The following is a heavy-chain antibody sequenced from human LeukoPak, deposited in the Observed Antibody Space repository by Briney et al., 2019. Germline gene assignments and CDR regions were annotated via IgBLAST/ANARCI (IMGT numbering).Heavy chain of an antibody. CDR2: FDPEVGET. CDR1: GYTLTEFS. J-gene: IGHJ3*02. CDR3: ASVVEGFGGGADAFEI. V-gene: IGHV1-24*01. D-gene: IGHD3-10*01. Sequence: GASVKVSCKVSGYTLTEFSIRWVRQAPGQGLEWMGGFDPEVGETIYAQKFQGRVSMTEDASTGTAYMELSSLRSEDTAVYYCASVVEGFGGGADAFEICGQGAMVSVSS.